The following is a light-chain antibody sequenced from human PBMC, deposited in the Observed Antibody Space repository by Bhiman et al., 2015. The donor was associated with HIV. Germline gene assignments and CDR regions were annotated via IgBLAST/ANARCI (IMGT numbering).Light chain of an antibody. V-gene: IGLV3-25*03. Sequence: SYELTQPPSMSVSPGQTATITCSGDALPKQYAFWYQQKPGQAPVLVMSKDSDRPSGIPERFSGSSSGTTVTLTISRVQAEDEADYFCRSADSPGTYRWLFGGGTKLTVL. CDR2: KDS. CDR1: ALPKQY. CDR3: RSADSPGTYRWL. J-gene: IGLJ3*02.